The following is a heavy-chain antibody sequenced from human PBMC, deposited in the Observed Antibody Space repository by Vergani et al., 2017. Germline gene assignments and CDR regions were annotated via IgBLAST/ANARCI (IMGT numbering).Heavy chain of an antibody. CDR3: ARDGSPATVTTYPRFDY. J-gene: IGHJ4*02. Sequence: QVQLVQSGAEVKKPGASVKVSCKASGGTFSSYAISWVRQAPGQGLEWMGRIIPILGIANYAQKFQGRVTITADKSTSTAYMELSSLRSEDTAVYYCARDGSPATVTTYPRFDYWGQGTLVTVSS. CDR2: IIPILGIA. CDR1: GGTFSSYA. V-gene: IGHV1-69*04. D-gene: IGHD4-17*01.